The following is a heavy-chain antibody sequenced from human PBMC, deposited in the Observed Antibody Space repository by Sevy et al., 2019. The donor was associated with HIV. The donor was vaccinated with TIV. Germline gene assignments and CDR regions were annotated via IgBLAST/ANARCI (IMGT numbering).Heavy chain of an antibody. J-gene: IGHJ4*02. CDR3: ARDRSIAARLGYYFDY. CDR1: EFTFSDYY. V-gene: IGHV3-11*01. Sequence: GGSLRLSCAASEFTFSDYYMSWIRQAPGKGLEWVSYISSSGSTIYYADSVKGRFTISRDNAKNSLYLQMNSLRAEDTAVYYCARDRSIAARLGYYFDYWGQGTLVTVSS. CDR2: ISSSGSTI. D-gene: IGHD6-6*01.